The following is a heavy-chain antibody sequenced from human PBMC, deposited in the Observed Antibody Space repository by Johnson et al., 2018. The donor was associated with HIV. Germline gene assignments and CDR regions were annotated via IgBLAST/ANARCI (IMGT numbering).Heavy chain of an antibody. Sequence: QLVESGGGVVQPGRSLRLSCAASGFTFSSYGMHWVRQAPGKGLEWVAFIRYDGSNKYYADSVKGRFTISRDNSKNTLYLQMNSLRAEDTAVYHCARVRPPGLLDAIDIWGQGTMVTVSS. V-gene: IGHV3-30*02. CDR1: GFTFSSYG. J-gene: IGHJ3*02. CDR3: ARVRPPGLLDAIDI. CDR2: IRYDGSNK.